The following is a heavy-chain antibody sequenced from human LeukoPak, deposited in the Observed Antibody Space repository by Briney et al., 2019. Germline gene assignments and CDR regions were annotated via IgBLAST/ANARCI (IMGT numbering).Heavy chain of an antibody. CDR1: GFTFSSYS. CDR2: ISSSSGYI. D-gene: IGHD5-18*01. CDR3: ARDRSYGFGF. J-gene: IGHJ4*02. V-gene: IGHV3-21*01. Sequence: GGSLRLSCAASGFTFSSYSMNWVRQAPGKGLEWVSSISSSSGYIYYADSVKGRFTISRDNAKNSLYLQMNSLRAEDTAVYYCARDRSYGFGFWGQGTLVTVSS.